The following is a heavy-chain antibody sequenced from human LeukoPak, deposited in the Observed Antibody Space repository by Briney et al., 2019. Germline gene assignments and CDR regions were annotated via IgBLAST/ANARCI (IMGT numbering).Heavy chain of an antibody. Sequence: PSETLSLTCTVSGGSISSYYWSWIRQPPGKGLEWIGYIYYSGSTNYNPSLKSRVTISVDTSKNQFSLKLSSVTAADTAVYYCARDLYGPQAFDIWGQGTMVTVSS. V-gene: IGHV4-59*01. CDR1: GGSISSYY. J-gene: IGHJ3*02. D-gene: IGHD4-17*01. CDR2: IYYSGST. CDR3: ARDLYGPQAFDI.